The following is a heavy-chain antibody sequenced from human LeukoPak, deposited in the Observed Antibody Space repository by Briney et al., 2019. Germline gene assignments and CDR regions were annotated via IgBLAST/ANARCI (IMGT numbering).Heavy chain of an antibody. J-gene: IGHJ6*02. CDR3: ARARVLLWFGDQDGMDV. V-gene: IGHV1-8*01. Sequence: GASVKVSCKASGYTFTSYDINWVRQATGQGLEWMGWMNPNSGNTGYAQKFQGRVTMTRNTSISTAYMELSSLRSEDTAVYYCARARVLLWFGDQDGMDVWGQGTTVTVSS. D-gene: IGHD3-10*01. CDR1: GYTFTSYD. CDR2: MNPNSGNT.